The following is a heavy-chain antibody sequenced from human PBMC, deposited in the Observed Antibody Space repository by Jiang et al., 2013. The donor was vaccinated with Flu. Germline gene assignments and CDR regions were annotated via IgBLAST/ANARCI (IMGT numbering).Heavy chain of an antibody. V-gene: IGHV3-30-3*01. CDR2: ISYDGSNK. CDR1: GFTFSSYA. CDR3: ARAEPMTTVTRCAFDI. J-gene: IGHJ3*02. Sequence: VQLVESGGGVVQPGRSLRLSCAASGFTFSSYAMHWVRQAPGKGLEWVAVISYDGSNKYYADSVKGRFTISRDNSKNTLYLQMNSLRAEDTAVYYCARAEPMTTVTRCAFDIWGQGTMVTVSS. D-gene: IGHD4-17*01.